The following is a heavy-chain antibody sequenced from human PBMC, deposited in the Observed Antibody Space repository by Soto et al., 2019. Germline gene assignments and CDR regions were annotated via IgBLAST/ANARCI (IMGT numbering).Heavy chain of an antibody. J-gene: IGHJ3*02. Sequence: EVQLEESGGDLVQPGGSLRLSCAASGFTLSVYWMTWVRQAPGKGLEWVANINRDGSKKSYLDSVRGRFNISKDNVGNSLYLQMDSLRADDTALYYCARDVSPGSSSLYLDAFDIWGQGTMVTVSS. D-gene: IGHD6-13*01. CDR3: ARDVSPGSSSLYLDAFDI. CDR1: GFTLSVYW. CDR2: INRDGSKK. V-gene: IGHV3-7*05.